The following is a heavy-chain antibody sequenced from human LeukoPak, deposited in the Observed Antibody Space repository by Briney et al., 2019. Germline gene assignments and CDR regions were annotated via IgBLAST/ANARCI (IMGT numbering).Heavy chain of an antibody. CDR3: ARETYSGSYYYYYYRDV. J-gene: IGHJ6*03. Sequence: SETLSLTCAVYGGSFSGYYWSWIRQPPGKGLEWIGEINHSGSTNYNPSLKSRVTISVDTSKNQFSLKLSPVTAADTAVYYCARETYSGSYYYYYYRDVWGKGTTVSVSS. CDR1: GGSFSGYY. D-gene: IGHD1-26*01. CDR2: INHSGST. V-gene: IGHV4-34*01.